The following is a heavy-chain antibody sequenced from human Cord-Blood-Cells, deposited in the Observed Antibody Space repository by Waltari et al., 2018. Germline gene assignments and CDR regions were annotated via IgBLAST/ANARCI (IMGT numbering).Heavy chain of an antibody. CDR3: ATRWYDSSGYYFDY. D-gene: IGHD3-22*01. Sequence: QVQLVQSGAEVKKPGASVKVSCKVSGSTLTELSMHWVRQPPGKGLEWMGGFDPEDGEKIYAQKFQGRVTRTEDTSTDTAYMELISLRAEDTAVYYCATRWYDSSGYYFDYWGQGTLVTVSS. V-gene: IGHV1-24*01. CDR2: FDPEDGEK. J-gene: IGHJ4*02. CDR1: GSTLTELS.